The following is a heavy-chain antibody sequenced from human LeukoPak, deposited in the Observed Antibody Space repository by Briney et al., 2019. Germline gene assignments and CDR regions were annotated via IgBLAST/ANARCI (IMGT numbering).Heavy chain of an antibody. CDR2: IIGSGGSA. CDR3: AKDVSWTGTFADN. D-gene: IGHD1-1*01. V-gene: IGHV3-23*01. Sequence: GGSLRLSCAASGFSLGNYGMNWVRQAPGKGLEWVSTIIGSGGSAYYADSVKGRFTISRDNSKNTLYLQMNSLRAEDTAAYYCAKDVSWTGTFADNWGQGTLVIVSS. J-gene: IGHJ4*02. CDR1: GFSLGNYG.